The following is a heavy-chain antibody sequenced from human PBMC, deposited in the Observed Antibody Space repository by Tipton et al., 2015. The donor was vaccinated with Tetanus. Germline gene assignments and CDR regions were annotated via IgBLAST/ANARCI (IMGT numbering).Heavy chain of an antibody. Sequence: QLVQSGAEVKKPGAPVKVSCKASGYTFTHYGVNWVRQAPGQGLEWMGWISPFNNNINYAEKFQGRLTMTTDRSTSTVHMELRSLISDDTAVYYCARGRGLGPHEFFEHWGQGTLVTVSS. J-gene: IGHJ5*02. CDR1: GYTFTHYG. CDR3: ARGRGLGPHEFFEH. V-gene: IGHV1-18*01. D-gene: IGHD7-27*01. CDR2: ISPFNNNI.